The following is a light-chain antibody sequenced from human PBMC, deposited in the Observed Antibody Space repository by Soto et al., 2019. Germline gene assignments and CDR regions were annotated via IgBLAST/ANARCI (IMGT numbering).Light chain of an antibody. CDR1: SSNIGSNY. CDR3: AAWDDSLRGLNWM. CDR2: RDD. V-gene: IGLV1-47*01. Sequence: QSVLTQAPSASGTPGQRVTISCSGTSSNIGSNYVSWYQQFPGTAPKLLISRDDQRPSGVPARFSASKSGTSASLVISGLRSEDEADYFCAAWDDSLRGLNWMFGGGTKLTVL. J-gene: IGLJ3*02.